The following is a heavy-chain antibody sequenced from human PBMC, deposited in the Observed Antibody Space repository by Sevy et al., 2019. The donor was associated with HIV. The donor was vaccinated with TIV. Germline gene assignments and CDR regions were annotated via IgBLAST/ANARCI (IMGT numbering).Heavy chain of an antibody. CDR1: GFTFSSYW. D-gene: IGHD3-22*01. Sequence: GGSLRLSCAASGFTFSSYWMTWVRQAPGKGLEWVGNIKGDGSAKYYVDSVKGRFTISRDNAKNSLYLQMNSLRAEDTALYYCARELIDSSGYYTADFWGLGTLVTVSS. V-gene: IGHV3-7*01. J-gene: IGHJ4*02. CDR3: ARELIDSSGYYTADF. CDR2: IKGDGSAK.